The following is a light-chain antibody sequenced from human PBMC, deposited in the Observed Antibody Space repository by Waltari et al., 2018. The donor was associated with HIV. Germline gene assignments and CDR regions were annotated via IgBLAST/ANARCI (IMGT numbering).Light chain of an antibody. CDR1: RSDVGSYNL. V-gene: IGLV2-23*02. J-gene: IGLJ2*01. CDR3: CSYAGSSTFVV. CDR2: EVS. Sequence: QSALTQPASVSGSPGQSITISCSGTRSDVGSYNLVSWYHQHPGKAPKLMIYEVSKRPAGVSNRFSCSKSGNTASLTISGLQAEDEADYYCCSYAGSSTFVVFGGGTKLTVL.